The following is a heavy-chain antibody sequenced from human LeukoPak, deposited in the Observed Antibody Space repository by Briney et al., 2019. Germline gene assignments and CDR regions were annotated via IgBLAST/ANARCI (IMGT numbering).Heavy chain of an antibody. D-gene: IGHD3-3*01. Sequence: GGSLRLSCAASGFTVSSNYMSWVRQAPGKGLEWVSVIYSGGSTYYADSVKGRFTISRDNSKNTLYLQMNSLRAEDTAVYYCARGITPTYYDFWSGYHYYMDVWGKGTTVTDSS. J-gene: IGHJ6*03. CDR1: GFTVSSNY. CDR2: IYSGGST. V-gene: IGHV3-53*01. CDR3: ARGITPTYYDFWSGYHYYMDV.